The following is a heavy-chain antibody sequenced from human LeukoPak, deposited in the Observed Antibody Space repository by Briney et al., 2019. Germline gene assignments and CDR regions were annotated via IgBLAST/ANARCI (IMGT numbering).Heavy chain of an antibody. CDR1: GFSFSDFY. V-gene: IGHV3-11*01. CDR2: IGTRSNPI. J-gene: IGHJ3*02. CDR3: ARDSSGFYYDSSGPFDAFDI. D-gene: IGHD3-22*01. Sequence: GGSLRLSCAASGFSFSDFYMSWIRQAPGMGLEWISYIGTRSNPIYYADSVKGRFTISRDDAKNSLYLQMNSLRDEDTAVYFCARDSSGFYYDSSGPFDAFDIWGQGTMVDVSS.